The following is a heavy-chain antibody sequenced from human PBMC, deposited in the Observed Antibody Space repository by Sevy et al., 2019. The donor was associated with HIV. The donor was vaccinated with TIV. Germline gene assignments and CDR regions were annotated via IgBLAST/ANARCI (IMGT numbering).Heavy chain of an antibody. D-gene: IGHD1-26*01. V-gene: IGHV3-30-3*01. CDR1: GFAFSTHA. CDR2: ISYGGTET. CDR3: ARDGGYSVKWYPLY. Sequence: GGSLRLSCAASGFAFSTHAMHWVRQAPGKGLEWVAVISYGGTETFYEASVEGRFTISRDNSKNMLSLQINSLRPEDTAVYYCARDGGYSVKWYPLYWGHGTLVTVSS. J-gene: IGHJ4*01.